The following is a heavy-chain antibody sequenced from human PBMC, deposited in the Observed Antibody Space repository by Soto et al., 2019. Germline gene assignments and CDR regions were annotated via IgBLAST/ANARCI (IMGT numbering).Heavy chain of an antibody. J-gene: IGHJ6*02. Sequence: QVQLVQSGAEVKKPGSSVKVSCKASGGTFSSYAISWVRQAPGQGLEWMGGIIPIFGTANYAQKFQGRVTIPADEATSTAYMELSSLRSEDTAVYYCARKNDRIYVGNSVFYYYGMDVWGHGTTVTVSS. D-gene: IGHD3-16*01. CDR1: GGTFSSYA. CDR2: IIPIFGTA. V-gene: IGHV1-69*01. CDR3: ARKNDRIYVGNSVFYYYGMDV.